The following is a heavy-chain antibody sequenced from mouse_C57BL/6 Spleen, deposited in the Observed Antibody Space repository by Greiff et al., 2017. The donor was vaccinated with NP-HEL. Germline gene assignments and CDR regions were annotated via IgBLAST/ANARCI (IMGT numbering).Heavy chain of an antibody. CDR1: GYSFTSYY. D-gene: IGHD2-9*01. V-gene: IGHV1-66*01. J-gene: IGHJ4*01. CDR3: ARPTMVTGAMDY. CDR2: IYPGSGNT. Sequence: VKLQESGPELVKPGASVKISCKASGYSFTSYYIHWVKQRPGQGLEWIGWIYPGSGNTKYNEKFKGKATLTADTSSSTAYMQLSSLTSEDSAVYYCARPTMVTGAMDYWGQGTSVTVSS.